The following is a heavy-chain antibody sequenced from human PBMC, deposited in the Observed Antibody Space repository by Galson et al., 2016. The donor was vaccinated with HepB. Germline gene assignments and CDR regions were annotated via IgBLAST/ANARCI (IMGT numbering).Heavy chain of an antibody. CDR1: GFAFSNCA. D-gene: IGHD3-9*01. CDR2: VSYDGRNK. Sequence: SLRLSCAASGFAFSNCAMHWVRQAPGKGLEWVAVVSYDGRNKYYADSVKGRFTISRDNSKNTVYLQMNRLRVEDTAVYYCAKNDILAGYSAFDYWGQGTLVTVSS. J-gene: IGHJ4*02. CDR3: AKNDILAGYSAFDY. V-gene: IGHV3-30*18.